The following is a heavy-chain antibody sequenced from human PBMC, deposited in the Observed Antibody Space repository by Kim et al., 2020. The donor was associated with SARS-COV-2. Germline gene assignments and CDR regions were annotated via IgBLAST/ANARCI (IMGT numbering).Heavy chain of an antibody. D-gene: IGHD1-26*01. CDR2: WYN. J-gene: IGHJ4*02. Sequence: WYNDYAESVKGRITINPDTSKNQFSLQLNSVTPDDTAVYYCAKGGGRISDWGQGTLVTVSS. V-gene: IGHV6-1*01. CDR3: AKGGGRISD.